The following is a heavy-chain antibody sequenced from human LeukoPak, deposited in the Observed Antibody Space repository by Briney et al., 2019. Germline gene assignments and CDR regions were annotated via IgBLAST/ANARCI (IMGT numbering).Heavy chain of an antibody. CDR2: IKQDGSEK. CDR3: AGGYYYYGMDV. V-gene: IGHV3-7*01. CDR1: GFTFSSYW. J-gene: IGHJ6*02. Sequence: GGSLRLSCAASGFTFSSYWMSWVRQAPGKGREWVANIKQDGSEKYYVDSVKGRFTISRDNAKNSLYLQMNSLRAEDTAVYYCAGGYYYYGMDVWGQGTTVTVSS.